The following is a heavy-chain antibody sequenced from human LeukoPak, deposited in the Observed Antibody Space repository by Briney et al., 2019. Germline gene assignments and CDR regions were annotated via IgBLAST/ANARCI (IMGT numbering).Heavy chain of an antibody. CDR2: IIPIFGTA. CDR1: GGTFSSYA. V-gene: IGHV1-69*05. J-gene: IGHJ4*02. Sequence: GASVKVSCKASGGTFSSYAISWVRQAPGQGLEWMGGIIPIFGTANYAQKFQGRVTITTDESTSTAYMELSSLRSADTAVYYCATGTPSTVTTVGFDYWGQGTLVTVSS. CDR3: ATGTPSTVTTVGFDY. D-gene: IGHD4-17*01.